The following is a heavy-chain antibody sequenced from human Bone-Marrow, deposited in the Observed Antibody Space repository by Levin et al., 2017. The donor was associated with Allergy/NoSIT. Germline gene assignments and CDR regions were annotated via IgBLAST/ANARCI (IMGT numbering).Heavy chain of an antibody. Sequence: GGSLRLSCVASGFTFSNYALSWVRQAPGKGLEWASSMSSSGGSTNYADSVKGRFTISRENSKNTLYLQMNSLRAEDTAVYYCARGRKYSISSALYAFDLWGHGTVVTVSS. V-gene: IGHV3-23*01. CDR2: MSSSGGST. CDR3: ARGRKYSISSALYAFDL. CDR1: GFTFSNYA. J-gene: IGHJ3*01. D-gene: IGHD6-6*01.